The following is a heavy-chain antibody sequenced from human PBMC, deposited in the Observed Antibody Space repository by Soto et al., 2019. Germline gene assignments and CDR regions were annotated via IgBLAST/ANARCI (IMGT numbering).Heavy chain of an antibody. Sequence: PSETLPLTCPVSGGSISRYYWSWIRQPPGKGLEWIGYIYYDGTTNYSPSLKSRVTISVDTSNNQFSLRLSSVTAADTAVYYCARAGYSYGFGYYYDYWGQGTLVTVSS. J-gene: IGHJ4*02. CDR1: GGSISRYY. CDR2: IYYDGTT. CDR3: ARAGYSYGFGYYYDY. V-gene: IGHV4-59*01. D-gene: IGHD5-18*01.